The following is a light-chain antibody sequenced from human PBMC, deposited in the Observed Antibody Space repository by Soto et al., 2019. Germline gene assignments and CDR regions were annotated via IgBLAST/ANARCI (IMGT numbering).Light chain of an antibody. CDR3: GTWDSSLSAHWV. J-gene: IGLJ3*02. CDR1: SSNIGNNY. CDR2: ENN. V-gene: IGLV1-51*02. Sequence: QSVLTQPPSVSAAPGQKVTISCSGSSSNIGNNYVSWYQQLPGTAPKLLIYENNKRPSGIPDRFSGSKSGTSATLGITGLQTGDEADYYCGTWDSSLSAHWVFGGVTKLTVL.